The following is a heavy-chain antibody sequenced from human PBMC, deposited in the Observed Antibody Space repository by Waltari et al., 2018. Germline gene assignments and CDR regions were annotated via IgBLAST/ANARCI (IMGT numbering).Heavy chain of an antibody. Sequence: EVQLVESGGGLVKPGGSLRLSCAASGFTFSSYSMNWVRQAPGKGLEWVSSISSSSSYIYYADSVKGRFTISRDNAKNSLYLQMNSLRAEDTAVYYCARDNKWPGPFDYWGQGTLVTVSS. CDR2: ISSSSSYI. CDR3: ARDNKWPGPFDY. J-gene: IGHJ4*02. D-gene: IGHD5-12*01. CDR1: GFTFSSYS. V-gene: IGHV3-21*01.